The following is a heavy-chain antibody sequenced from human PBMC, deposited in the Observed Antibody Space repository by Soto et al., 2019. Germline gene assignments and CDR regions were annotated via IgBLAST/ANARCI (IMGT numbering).Heavy chain of an antibody. J-gene: IGHJ4*02. D-gene: IGHD3-9*01. CDR3: ARDKMTGLFDY. Sequence: QVQLQQWGAGLLKPSETLSLTCAVYGGSFSGYYWTWIRQPPGTGLEWIGEINHSGSTNYNPSLTRRVTISVDTSRNQFSLKLTSVTAADSAVYYCARDKMTGLFDYWGQGTLVTVSS. CDR2: INHSGST. CDR1: GGSFSGYY. V-gene: IGHV4-34*01.